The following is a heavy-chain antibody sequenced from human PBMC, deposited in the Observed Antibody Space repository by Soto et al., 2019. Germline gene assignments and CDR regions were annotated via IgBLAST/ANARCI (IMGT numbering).Heavy chain of an antibody. Sequence: SETLSLTCSVSGVSVSPYYWSWIRRPPGKGLEWIGYIYYTGNTYYNPSLESRLSMSVDTSKNQFSLRLTSVTTADTAVYYCAKYRSSNEHGFTLEFWGQGTLVNLSS. V-gene: IGHV4-59*02. CDR3: AKYRSSNEHGFTLEF. CDR2: IYYTGNT. J-gene: IGHJ4*02. CDR1: GVSVSPYY. D-gene: IGHD1-1*01.